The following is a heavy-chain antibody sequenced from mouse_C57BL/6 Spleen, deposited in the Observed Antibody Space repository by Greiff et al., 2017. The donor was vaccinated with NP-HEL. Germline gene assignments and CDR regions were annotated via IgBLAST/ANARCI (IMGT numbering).Heavy chain of an antibody. J-gene: IGHJ2*01. V-gene: IGHV1-80*01. CDR2: IYPGDGDT. CDR3: ARGGANWADY. Sequence: LQQSGASVKISCKASGYAFSSYWMNWVKQRPGKGLEWIGQIYPGDGDTNYNGKFKGKATLTADKSSSTAYMQLSSLTSEDSAVYFCARGGANWADYWGQGTTLTVSS. CDR1: GYAFSSYW. D-gene: IGHD4-1*01.